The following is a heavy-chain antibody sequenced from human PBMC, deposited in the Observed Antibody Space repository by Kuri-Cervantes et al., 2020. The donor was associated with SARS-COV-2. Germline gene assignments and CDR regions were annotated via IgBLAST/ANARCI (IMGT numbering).Heavy chain of an antibody. D-gene: IGHD3-3*01. CDR3: ARYGVYYYYYYMDV. Sequence: SETLSLTCAVYGGSFSGYYWSWIRQPPGKGLEWIGEINHSGSANYNPSLKSRATISVDTSKNQFSLKLSSVTAADTAVYYCARYGVYYYYYYMDVWGKGTTVTVSS. CDR1: GGSFSGYY. J-gene: IGHJ6*03. V-gene: IGHV4-34*01. CDR2: INHSGSA.